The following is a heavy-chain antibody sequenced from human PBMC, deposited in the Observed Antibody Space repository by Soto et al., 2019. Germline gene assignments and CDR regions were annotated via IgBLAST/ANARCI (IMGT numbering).Heavy chain of an antibody. CDR1: GGSFSGYY. CDR3: ARGQGAAAGTRLTLNY. J-gene: IGHJ4*02. D-gene: IGHD6-13*01. CDR2: INHSGST. V-gene: IGHV4-34*01. Sequence: SVTLALTCAVYGGSFSGYYWSWIRQPPGKGLEWIGEINHSGSTNYNPSLKSRVTISVDTSKNQFSLKLSSVTAADTAAYYCARGQGAAAGTRLTLNYWGQGTLVTVS.